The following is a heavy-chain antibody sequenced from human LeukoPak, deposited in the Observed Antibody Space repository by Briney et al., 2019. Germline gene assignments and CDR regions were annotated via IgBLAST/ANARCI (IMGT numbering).Heavy chain of an antibody. Sequence: GVSLSLYCVASKFTFSNYWMTWLRQAPGKGLEWLANIKQDGSDKYYVDSVKGRFTISRDNAKDSLYLQMNSLTAEDTAVYYCARDRGVDYVDYWGRGTVVPVSS. V-gene: IGHV3-7*01. CDR3: ARDRGVDYVDY. J-gene: IGHJ4*02. D-gene: IGHD2-8*01. CDR1: KFTFSNYW. CDR2: IKQDGSDK.